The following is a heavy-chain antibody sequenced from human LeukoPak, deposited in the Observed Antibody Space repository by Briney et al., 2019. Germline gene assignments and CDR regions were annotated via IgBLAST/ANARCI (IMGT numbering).Heavy chain of an antibody. CDR1: GYTFSSYY. CDR3: ARVGSSSGWSDY. V-gene: IGHV1-69*13. D-gene: IGHD6-19*01. Sequence: GASVKVSCKAFGYTFSSYYIHWVRQAPGQGLEWMGGIIPIFGTANYAQKFQGRVTITADESTSTAYMELSSLRSEDTAVYYCARVGSSSGWSDYWGQGTLVTVSS. J-gene: IGHJ4*02. CDR2: IIPIFGTA.